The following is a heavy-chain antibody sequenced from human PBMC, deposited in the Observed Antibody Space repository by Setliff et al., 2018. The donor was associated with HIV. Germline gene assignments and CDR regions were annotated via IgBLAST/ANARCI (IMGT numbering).Heavy chain of an antibody. CDR2: INPSGGST. J-gene: IGHJ4*02. V-gene: IGHV1-46*01. CDR3: ARSAFRSSAPSFDY. CDR1: GYSFTSYG. Sequence: ASVKVSCKASGYSFTSYGISWVRQAPGQGLEWMGWINPSGGSTVNAQKFQGRVTMTRDTSTSTVYMELSSLRSEDTAVYYCARSAFRSSAPSFDYWGQGTLVTVSS. D-gene: IGHD6-6*01.